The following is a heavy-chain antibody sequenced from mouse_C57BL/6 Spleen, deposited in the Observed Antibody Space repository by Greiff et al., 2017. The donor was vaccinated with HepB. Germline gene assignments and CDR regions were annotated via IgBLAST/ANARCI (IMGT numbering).Heavy chain of an antibody. V-gene: IGHV1-64*01. D-gene: IGHD4-1*01. CDR1: GYTFTSYW. CDR3: ARQRDELFCFDY. Sequence: VQLQQPGAELVKPGASVKLSCKASGYTFTSYWRHWVKQRPGQGLEWIGMIHPNSGSTNYNEKFKSKATLTVDKSSSTAYMQLSSLTSEDSAVYYCARQRDELFCFDYWGQGTTLTVSS. J-gene: IGHJ2*01. CDR2: IHPNSGST.